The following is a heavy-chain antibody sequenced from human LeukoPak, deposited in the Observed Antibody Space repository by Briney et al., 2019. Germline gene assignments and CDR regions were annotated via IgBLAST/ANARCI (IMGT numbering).Heavy chain of an antibody. CDR3: ARRGYSGLAMDV. V-gene: IGHV4-59*08. D-gene: IGHD5-12*01. Sequence: SETLSLTCTVSGGSISSYYWGWIRQPPGKGLECIGYIYYSGSTNYNPSLKSRVAISVDTSKNQFSLKLNSVTAADTAVYYCARRGYSGLAMDVWGQGTTVTVSS. CDR2: IYYSGST. J-gene: IGHJ6*02. CDR1: GGSISSYY.